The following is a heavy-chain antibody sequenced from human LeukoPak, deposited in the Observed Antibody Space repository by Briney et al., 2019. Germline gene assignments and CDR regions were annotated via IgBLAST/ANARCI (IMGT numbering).Heavy chain of an antibody. V-gene: IGHV3-7*01. CDR1: GFTFSNYW. CDR2: IKQDGSEK. CDR3: ARALDSSSSRYQAFEY. D-gene: IGHD2-2*01. Sequence: LPGRSLRLSCAASGFTFSNYWMSWVRQAPGKGLEWVANIKQDGSEKYYVDSVKGRFTISRDNAKNSLYLQMNSLRAEDTAVYYCARALDSSSSRYQAFEYWGQGTLVTVSS. J-gene: IGHJ4*02.